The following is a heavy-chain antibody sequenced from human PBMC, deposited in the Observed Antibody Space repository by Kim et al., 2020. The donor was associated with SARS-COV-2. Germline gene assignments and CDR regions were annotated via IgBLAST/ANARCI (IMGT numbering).Heavy chain of an antibody. CDR3: ARDFERGDDFWSGFGL. V-gene: IGHV3-9*01. CDR1: GFNFNSKG. J-gene: IGHJ4*02. Sequence: GGSLRLSCAASGFNFNSKGMHWVRQAPGKGLEWVSGISRNSGSVGYADSVKGRFTISRDNAKNSLYLQMTSLKTEDTAFYSCARDFERGDDFWSGFGLWGQGTLVTVSS. D-gene: IGHD3-3*01. CDR2: ISRNSGSV.